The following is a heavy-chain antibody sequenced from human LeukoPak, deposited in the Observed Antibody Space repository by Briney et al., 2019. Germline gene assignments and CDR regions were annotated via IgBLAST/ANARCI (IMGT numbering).Heavy chain of an antibody. CDR2: IYYSGST. CDR1: GGSISSYY. D-gene: IGHD2-2*01. Sequence: SETLSLTCTVSGGSISSYYWSWIRQPPGKGLEWIGYIYYSGSTNYNPSLKSRVTISVDTAKNQFSLKLSSVTAADTAVYYCARGAYCSSTSCYAEAIAGWGQGTLVTVSS. J-gene: IGHJ4*02. CDR3: ARGAYCSSTSCYAEAIAG. V-gene: IGHV4-59*01.